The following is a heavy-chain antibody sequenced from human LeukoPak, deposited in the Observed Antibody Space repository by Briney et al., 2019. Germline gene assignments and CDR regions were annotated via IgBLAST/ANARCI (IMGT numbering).Heavy chain of an antibody. V-gene: IGHV4-39*01. D-gene: IGHD3-10*01. Sequence: PSETLSLTCTVSGGSISSSSYYWGWIRQPPGKGLEWIGSIYYSGSTYYNPFLKSRVTISVDTSKNQFSLKLSSVTAADTAVYYCASRSDSRYRGVIRPFDYWGQGTLVTVSS. CDR3: ASRSDSRYRGVIRPFDY. CDR2: IYYSGST. J-gene: IGHJ4*02. CDR1: GGSISSSSYY.